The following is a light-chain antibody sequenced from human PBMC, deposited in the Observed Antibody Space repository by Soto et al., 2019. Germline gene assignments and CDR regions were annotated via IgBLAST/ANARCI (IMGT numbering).Light chain of an antibody. CDR2: DAS. CDR1: QSVSSY. J-gene: IGKJ2*01. Sequence: EIVLTQSPATLSLSPGERATLSCRASQSVSSYLAWYQQKPGQAPRLLIYDASNRATGFPARFSGSRSGTDFTLTISSLVPEDLAVYYCHQRSHWPSISFGQGTKLAIK. V-gene: IGKV3-11*01. CDR3: HQRSHWPSIS.